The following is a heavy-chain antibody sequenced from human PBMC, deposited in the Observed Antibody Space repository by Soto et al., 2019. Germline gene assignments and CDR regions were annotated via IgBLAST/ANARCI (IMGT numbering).Heavy chain of an antibody. CDR1: GGSISSGDYY. D-gene: IGHD4-17*01. CDR2: IYYSGST. J-gene: IGHJ4*02. V-gene: IGHV4-30-4*01. Sequence: QVQLQESGPGLVKPSQTLSLTCTVSGGSISSGDYYWSWIRQPPGKGLEWIGYIYYSGSTYYNPSLRSRVTISVDTSKNQFSQKLSSVTAADTAVYYCASEEEGNGDYVFDYWGQGTLVTVSS. CDR3: ASEEEGNGDYVFDY.